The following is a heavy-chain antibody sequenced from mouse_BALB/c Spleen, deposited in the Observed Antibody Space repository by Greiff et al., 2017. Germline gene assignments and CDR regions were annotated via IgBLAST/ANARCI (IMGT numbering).Heavy chain of an antibody. Sequence: EVKLQESGAELVRSGASVKLSCTASGFNIKDYYMHWVKQRPEQGLEWIGWIDPENGDTEYAPKFQGKATMTADTSSNTAYLQLSSLTSEDTAVYYCNAWLIHPYWGQGTTLTVSS. CDR2: IDPENGDT. CDR3: NAWLIHPY. CDR1: GFNIKDYY. D-gene: IGHD2-3*01. J-gene: IGHJ2*01. V-gene: IGHV14-4*02.